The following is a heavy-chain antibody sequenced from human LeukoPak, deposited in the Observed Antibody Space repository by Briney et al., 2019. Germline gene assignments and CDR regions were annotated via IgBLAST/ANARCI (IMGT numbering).Heavy chain of an antibody. CDR3: AGAGDNTTMVTQ. J-gene: IGHJ4*02. D-gene: IGHD5-18*01. Sequence: PGGSLRLSCAASGFTFSSYGINWVRQAPGKGLEWVSFISSGSNYIYYADSVKGRFTISRDNAMNSLYLQMNSLRAEDTAVYYCAGAGDNTTMVTQWGQGTLVTVSS. CDR2: ISSGSNYI. CDR1: GFTFSSYG. V-gene: IGHV3-21*01.